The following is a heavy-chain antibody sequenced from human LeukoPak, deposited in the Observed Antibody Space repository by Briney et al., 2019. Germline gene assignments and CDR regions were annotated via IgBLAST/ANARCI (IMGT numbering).Heavy chain of an antibody. CDR3: ARESSGVLGFDY. J-gene: IGHJ4*02. V-gene: IGHV3-30*02. CDR2: IRFDGSYN. CDR1: RFTFSSYG. Sequence: GGSLRLSCAASRFTFSSYGMHWVRQAPGKGLEWVAFIRFDGSYNYYADSVKGRFTISRDNSKNTLYLQMNSLRAEDTAVYYCARESSGVLGFDYWGQGTLVTVSS. D-gene: IGHD3-10*01.